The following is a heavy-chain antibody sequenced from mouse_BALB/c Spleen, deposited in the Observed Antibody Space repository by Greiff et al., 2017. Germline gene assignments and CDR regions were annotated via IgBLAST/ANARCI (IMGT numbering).Heavy chain of an antibody. V-gene: IGHV5-9-4*01. J-gene: IGHJ3*01. Sequence: EVQLQESGGGLVKPGGSLKLSCAASGFTFSSYAMSWVRQSPEKGLEWVAEISSGGSYTYYPDTVTGRFTISRDNAKNTLYLEMSSLTSEDTAMYYCARVYGSSSGFAYWGQGTLVTVSA. CDR3: ARVYGSSSGFAY. D-gene: IGHD1-1*01. CDR2: ISSGGSYT. CDR1: GFTFSSYA.